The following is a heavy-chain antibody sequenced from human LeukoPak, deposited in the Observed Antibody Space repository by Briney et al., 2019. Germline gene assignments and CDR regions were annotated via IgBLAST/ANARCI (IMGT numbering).Heavy chain of an antibody. CDR1: GSSFTSYW. CDR2: IYPGDSDT. J-gene: IGHJ5*02. D-gene: IGHD2-2*01. CDR3: ARHYCSSTSCSNWFDP. V-gene: IGHV5-51*01. Sequence: GESLKISCQGSGSSFTSYWIGWVRQLPGKGLEWMGIIYPGDSDTRYSPSFQGQVTISADKSISTAYLQWSSLKASDTAMYYCARHYCSSTSCSNWFDPWGQGTLVTVSS.